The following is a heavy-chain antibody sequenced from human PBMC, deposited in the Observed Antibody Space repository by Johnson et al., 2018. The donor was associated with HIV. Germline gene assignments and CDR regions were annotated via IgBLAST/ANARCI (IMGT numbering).Heavy chain of an antibody. CDR1: GFTFDDYG. CDR2: INWNGGST. J-gene: IGHJ3*01. V-gene: IGHV3-20*04. D-gene: IGHD1-7*01. CDR3: ARGSLAYDNWNYEDAFDV. Sequence: EVQLVESGGGLVKPRGSLRLSCAASGFTFDDYGMSWVRQAPGKGLEWVSGINWNGGSTGYADSAKGRFTISRDNAKNSLYLQMNTLGAEDTALYYCARGSLAYDNWNYEDAFDVWGQGTMVTVSS.